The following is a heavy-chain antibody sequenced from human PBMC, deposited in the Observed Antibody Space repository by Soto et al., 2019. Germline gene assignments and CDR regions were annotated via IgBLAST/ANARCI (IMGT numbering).Heavy chain of an antibody. CDR1: GFTFSSYE. CDR3: ARAYGDRVTWFDP. Sequence: EVQLVESGGGLVQPGGSLRLSCAASGFTFSSYEMNWVRQAPGKGLEWVSYISSGGTTLYYADSVKGRFTISRDNAKNSLYLQMNSLTAEDTAIYYCARAYGDRVTWFDPWGQGTLVTVSS. CDR2: ISSGGTTL. D-gene: IGHD4-17*01. V-gene: IGHV3-48*03. J-gene: IGHJ5*02.